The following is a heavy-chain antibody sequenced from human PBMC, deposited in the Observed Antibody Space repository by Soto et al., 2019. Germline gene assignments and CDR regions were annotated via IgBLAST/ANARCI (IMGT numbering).Heavy chain of an antibody. Sequence: QVQLQQWGAGLLKPSETLSLTCAVYGGSFSGYYWSWIRQPPGKGLEWIGEINHSGSTNYNPSLKRRVTISVDTSKDQFSLKLSSVTAADTAVYYCARGRGVLRYFDWFPFDYWGQGTLVTVSS. D-gene: IGHD3-9*01. V-gene: IGHV4-34*01. CDR2: INHSGST. CDR1: GGSFSGYY. J-gene: IGHJ4*02. CDR3: ARGRGVLRYFDWFPFDY.